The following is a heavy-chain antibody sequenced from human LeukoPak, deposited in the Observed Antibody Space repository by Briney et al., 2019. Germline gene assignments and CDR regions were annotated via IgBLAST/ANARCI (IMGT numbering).Heavy chain of an antibody. D-gene: IGHD2-2*01. V-gene: IGHV3-21*01. CDR2: ISSSSSYI. CDR3: ARGAYCSSTSCYLGNDY. CDR1: GFTFSSYS. Sequence: GGSLRLSCAASGFTFSSYSMNGVRQAPGKGLEGVSSISSSSSYIYYADSVKGRFTISRDNAKNSLYLQMNSLRAEDTAVYYCARGAYCSSTSCYLGNDYWGQGTLVTVSS. J-gene: IGHJ4*02.